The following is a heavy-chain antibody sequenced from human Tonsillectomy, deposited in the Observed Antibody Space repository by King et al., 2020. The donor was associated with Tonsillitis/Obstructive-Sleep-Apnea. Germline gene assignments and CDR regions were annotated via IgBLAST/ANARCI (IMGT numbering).Heavy chain of an antibody. CDR1: GGAINFYY. CDR3: AREVRIAGKGFDS. J-gene: IGHJ4*02. V-gene: IGHV4-59*01. Sequence: QVQLQESGPVLVKPSETLSLTCTVSGGAINFYYWSWIRQPPGKGLEWIGYMYYSVSTNYNPSLKSRVTISVDTSKNQFSLNLDSVTAADTAIYYCAREVRIAGKGFDSWGQGTLVTVSS. CDR2: MYYSVST. D-gene: IGHD2-21*01.